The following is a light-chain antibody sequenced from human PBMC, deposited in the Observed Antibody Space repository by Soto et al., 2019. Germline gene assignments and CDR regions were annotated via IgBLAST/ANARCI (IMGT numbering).Light chain of an antibody. CDR2: GAS. Sequence: EIVLTQSPATLSLSPGERATLSCRASQSVSSYLAWYQQKPGQAPRLLIYGASSRATGIPDRFSGSGSGTDFTLTISRLEPEDFAVYYCQQYGSSPLTFCGGTKVDIK. V-gene: IGKV3-20*01. J-gene: IGKJ4*01. CDR1: QSVSSY. CDR3: QQYGSSPLT.